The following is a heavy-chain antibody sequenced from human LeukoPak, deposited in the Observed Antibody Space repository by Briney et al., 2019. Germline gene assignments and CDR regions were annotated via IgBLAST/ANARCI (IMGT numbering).Heavy chain of an antibody. Sequence: GGSPRLSCAASGFTFNSYGMHWVRQAPGKELEWVALIWYDGNNKYYADSVKGRFTISRDNSKNTLYLQLNSLRAEDTAVYYCARQHCSGGDCYFFDWGQGTLVTVSS. CDR3: ARQHCSGGDCYFFD. CDR2: IWYDGNNK. D-gene: IGHD2-15*01. V-gene: IGHV3-33*01. J-gene: IGHJ4*02. CDR1: GFTFNSYG.